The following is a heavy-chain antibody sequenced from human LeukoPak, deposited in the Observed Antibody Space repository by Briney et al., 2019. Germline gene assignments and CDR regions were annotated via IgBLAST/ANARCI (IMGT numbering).Heavy chain of an antibody. Sequence: GESLKISCKGSGYRFTSYWIGWVRQMPGEGLEWMGIIYPSDSDTRYSPSFQGQVSISADKSISTAYLQWSSLKASDTAMYYCARLGGIVGAISLDYWGQGTLVTVSS. V-gene: IGHV5-51*01. CDR3: ARLGGIVGAISLDY. D-gene: IGHD1-26*01. CDR2: IYPSDSDT. J-gene: IGHJ4*02. CDR1: GYRFTSYW.